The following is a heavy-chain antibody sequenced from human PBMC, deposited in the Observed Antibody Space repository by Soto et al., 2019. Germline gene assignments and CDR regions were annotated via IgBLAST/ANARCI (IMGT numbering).Heavy chain of an antibody. CDR2: ISASGGRT. D-gene: IGHD3-10*01. CDR3: AKETLGIWFGEILSSGGFDY. Sequence: EEQLLESGGGLVQPGGSLRLSCAASGFTFSSYGMSWVRQAPGKGLEWVSGISASGGRTYNADSVKGRFTISRDNSKNTLYLQMNSVRAEETAVYYCAKETLGIWFGEILSSGGFDYWRQGTLVTVSS. J-gene: IGHJ4*02. CDR1: GFTFSSYG. V-gene: IGHV3-23*01.